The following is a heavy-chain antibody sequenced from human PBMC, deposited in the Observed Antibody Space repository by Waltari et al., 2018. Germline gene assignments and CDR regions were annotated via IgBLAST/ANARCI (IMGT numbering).Heavy chain of an antibody. CDR2: IYTSGRT. J-gene: IGHJ4*02. D-gene: IGHD1-1*01. CDR1: GGSISSGSYY. Sequence: QVQLQESGPGLVKPSQTLSLTCTVSGGSISSGSYYWSWIRQPAGKGLEWIGRIYTSGRTNYNPSLKSRVTISVDTSKNQFSLKLSSVTAADTAVYYCARGTVASTIPLDYWGQGTLVTVSS. CDR3: ARGTVASTIPLDY. V-gene: IGHV4-61*02.